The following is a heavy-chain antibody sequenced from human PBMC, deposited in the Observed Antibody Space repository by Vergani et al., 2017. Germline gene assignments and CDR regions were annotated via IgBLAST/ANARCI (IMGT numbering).Heavy chain of an antibody. D-gene: IGHD1-14*01. V-gene: IGHV3-23*01. CDR2: ISGSGAST. CDR3: ARDKVAGYFDY. J-gene: IGHJ4*02. CDR1: GITFSSYA. Sequence: EVQLLESGGGLVQPGGSLRLSCAASGITFSSYAMNWVRQAPGKGLEWVSSISGSGASTYLADSVKGRFTISRDNSKNTLYLQMNSLRAEDTAVYYCARDKVAGYFDYWGQGTLVTVSS.